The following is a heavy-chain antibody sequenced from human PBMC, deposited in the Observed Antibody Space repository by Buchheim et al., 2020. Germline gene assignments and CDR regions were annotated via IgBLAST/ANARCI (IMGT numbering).Heavy chain of an antibody. D-gene: IGHD3-3*01. Sequence: QVRLQESGPGLVKPSETLSLTCTVPDVSVNFYYWTWIRQPPGKGLEWIGYIYYSGSTNYNPSLKSRVTISVDKSKNQFFLRLSSVTAADTAVYYCARDAGSKISGVLPTYYFDYWGQGTL. J-gene: IGHJ4*02. CDR3: ARDAGSKISGVLPTYYFDY. CDR2: IYYSGST. V-gene: IGHV4-59*02. CDR1: DVSVNFYY.